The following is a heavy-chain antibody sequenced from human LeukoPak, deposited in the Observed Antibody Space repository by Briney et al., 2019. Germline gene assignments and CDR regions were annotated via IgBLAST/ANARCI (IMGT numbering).Heavy chain of an antibody. CDR2: VYYSGNT. D-gene: IGHD2-8*01. Sequence: SETLSLTCIASGGAISNYYWSWIRQPPGKRLEWIGYVYYSGNTNYNPSLKSRVTISIDTSKNQFSLKLSYVTAADTAVYYCARVGNGHFDYWGQGTLVTVSS. CDR3: ARVGNGHFDY. J-gene: IGHJ4*02. V-gene: IGHV4-59*01. CDR1: GGAISNYY.